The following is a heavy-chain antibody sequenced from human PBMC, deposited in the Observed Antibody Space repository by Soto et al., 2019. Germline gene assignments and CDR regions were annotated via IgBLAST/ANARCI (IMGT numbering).Heavy chain of an antibody. CDR3: ACYGGNSIYYFDY. J-gene: IGHJ4*02. Sequence: PSEALSLTCTVSGGSSSSYYWSWIRQPPGKGLEWIGYIYYSGSTNYNPSLKSRVTISVDTSKNQFSLKLSSVTAADTAVYYCACYGGNSIYYFDYWGQGTQVTVSS. CDR2: IYYSGST. V-gene: IGHV4-59*01. D-gene: IGHD4-17*01. CDR1: GGSSSSYY.